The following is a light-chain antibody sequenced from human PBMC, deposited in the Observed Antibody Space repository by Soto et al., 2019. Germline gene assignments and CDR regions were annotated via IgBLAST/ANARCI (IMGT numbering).Light chain of an antibody. J-gene: IGLJ2*01. CDR1: SSNIGAGYD. V-gene: IGLV1-40*01. Sequence: QSVLTQPPSVSGAPGQRVTISCTGSSSNIGAGYDVHWYHQLPGTAPKLLIYGNSNRPSGVPDRFSGSKSGTSASLAITGLQAVDEADYYCQSYDISLSVVFGAGTKLTVL. CDR2: GNS. CDR3: QSYDISLSVV.